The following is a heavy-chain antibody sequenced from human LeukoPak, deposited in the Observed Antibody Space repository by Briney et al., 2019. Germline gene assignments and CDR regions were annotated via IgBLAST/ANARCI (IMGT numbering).Heavy chain of an antibody. CDR2: IIPIFGTA. CDR1: GGTFSIYA. Sequence: ASVKVSCKASGGTFSIYAISWVRQAPGQGLEWMGGIIPIFGTANYAQKFQGRVTITADESTSTAYMELSSLRSEDTAVYYCARDRGSYYYYGMDVWGQGTTVTVSS. V-gene: IGHV1-69*13. CDR3: ARDRGSYYYYGMDV. J-gene: IGHJ6*02.